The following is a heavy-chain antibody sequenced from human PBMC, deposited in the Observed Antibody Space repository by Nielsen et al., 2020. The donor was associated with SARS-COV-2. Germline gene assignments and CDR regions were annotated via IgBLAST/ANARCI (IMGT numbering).Heavy chain of an antibody. CDR2: ISWNSGSI. J-gene: IGHJ4*02. CDR3: AKGGGTIYVFDY. CDR1: GFTFDDYA. D-gene: IGHD3-16*01. Sequence: SLKISCAASGFTFDDYAMHWVRQAPGKGLEWVSGISWNSGSIGYADSVKGRFTISRDNAKNSLYLQMNSLRAEDTALYYCAKGGGTIYVFDYWGQGTLVTVSS. V-gene: IGHV3-9*01.